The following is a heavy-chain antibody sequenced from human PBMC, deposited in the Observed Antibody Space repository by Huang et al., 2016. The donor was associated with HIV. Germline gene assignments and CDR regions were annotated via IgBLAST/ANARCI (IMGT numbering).Heavy chain of an antibody. V-gene: IGHV1-69*01. CDR1: GGSFSTHV. CDR3: ARESNIVVVPHTIKFFDY. D-gene: IGHD2-2*01. Sequence: QVQLVQSGAEVKKPGSSVKVSCKASGGSFSTHVFSWVRQGPGQGLEWMGGIIPSFGTTNYAQELQGRVTITADESTGTAYLERSSLRSEDTAVYFCARESNIVVVPHTIKFFDYWGQGTLVTVSS. CDR2: IIPSFGTT. J-gene: IGHJ4*02.